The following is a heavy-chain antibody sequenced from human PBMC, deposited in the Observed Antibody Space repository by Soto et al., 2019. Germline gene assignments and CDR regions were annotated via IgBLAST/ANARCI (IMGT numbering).Heavy chain of an antibody. D-gene: IGHD2-8*01. J-gene: IGHJ4*01. CDR1: GDSVSSDSVT. CDR2: TYYRSKWYS. CDR3: VRLIGNSRLDY. Sequence: SQTLSLTCSISGDSVSSDSVTWNWIRQSPSRGLEWLGRTYYRSKWYSDYALSVKSRVTINADMSKNQVSLQLNSVTPEDSAVYYCVRLIGNSRLDYWGQGTLVTVSS. V-gene: IGHV6-1*01.